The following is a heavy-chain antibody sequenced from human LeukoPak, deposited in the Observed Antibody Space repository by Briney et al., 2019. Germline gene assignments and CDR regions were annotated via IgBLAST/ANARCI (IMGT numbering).Heavy chain of an antibody. D-gene: IGHD4-17*01. CDR1: GGSISSYY. J-gene: IGHJ5*02. CDR3: ARGQTTVTTRRWFDP. CDR2: INHSGST. V-gene: IGHV4-34*01. Sequence: SETLSLTCTVSGGSISSYYWSWIRQPPGKGLEWIGEINHSGSTNYNPSLKSRVTISVDTSKNQFSLKLSSVTAADTAVYYCARGQTTVTTRRWFDPWGQGTLVTVSS.